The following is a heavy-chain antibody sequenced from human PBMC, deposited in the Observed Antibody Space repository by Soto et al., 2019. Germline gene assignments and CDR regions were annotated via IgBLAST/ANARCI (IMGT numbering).Heavy chain of an antibody. CDR1: GFIFSNYN. Sequence: PGGSLRLSCTASGFIFSNYNMNWVRQAPGKGLEWVSYISSGGGKTQYADSVKGRFTISRDDAEKSLYLQMDSLRAEDTAVYYCAKGLRITMIVVVHDAFDIWGQGTMVTVS. CDR3: AKGLRITMIVVVHDAFDI. J-gene: IGHJ3*02. D-gene: IGHD3-22*01. V-gene: IGHV3-21*04. CDR2: ISSGGGKT.